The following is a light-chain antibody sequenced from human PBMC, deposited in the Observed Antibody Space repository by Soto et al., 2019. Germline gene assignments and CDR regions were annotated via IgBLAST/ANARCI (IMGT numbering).Light chain of an antibody. CDR2: EAS. CDR3: QQHINWPLT. J-gene: IGKJ4*01. CDR1: QTVSSS. V-gene: IGKV3-11*01. Sequence: EIVLTKSPATLSLSPGERATLSCSASQTVSSSLAWYQQKPGHAPSILIYEASNRATGIPARVSGSGSVADFTLTISGLEPEDLALYYCQQHINWPLTFCGGTKVEFK.